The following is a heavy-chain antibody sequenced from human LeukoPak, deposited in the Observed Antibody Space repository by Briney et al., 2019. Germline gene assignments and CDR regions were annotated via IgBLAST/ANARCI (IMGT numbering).Heavy chain of an antibody. CDR2: IYTSGST. CDR1: GGSISSYY. J-gene: IGHJ5*02. D-gene: IGHD1-26*01. Sequence: SETLSLTCTVSGGSISSYYWSWIRQPAGKGLEWIGRIYTSGSTNYNPSLTSRVTMSVDTSKNQFSLKLSSVTAADTAVYYCAREARSSANKNWFDPWGQGTLVTVSS. CDR3: AREARSSANKNWFDP. V-gene: IGHV4-4*07.